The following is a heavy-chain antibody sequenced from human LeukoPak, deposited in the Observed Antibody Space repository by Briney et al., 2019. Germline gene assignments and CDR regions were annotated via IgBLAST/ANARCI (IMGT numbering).Heavy chain of an antibody. D-gene: IGHD6-13*01. CDR2: IYYSGST. V-gene: IGHV4-39*07. CDR1: GGSISSSSYY. Sequence: SETLSLTCTVSGGSISSSSYYWGWIRQPPGKGLEWIGSIYYSGSTYYNPSLKSRVTISVDTSKNQFSLKLSSVTAADTAVYYCARGKYSSSWYYFDYWGQGTLVTVSS. CDR3: ARGKYSSSWYYFDY. J-gene: IGHJ4*02.